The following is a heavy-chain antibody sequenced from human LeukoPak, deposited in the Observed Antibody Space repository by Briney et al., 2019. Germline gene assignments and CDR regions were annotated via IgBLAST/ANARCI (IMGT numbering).Heavy chain of an antibody. CDR2: ISGPGRST. CDR3: ARAAYSSTWYSRYFDL. CDR1: GFTFSSYV. V-gene: IGHV3-23*01. Sequence: GGSLRLSCAASGFTFSSYVMSWVRQVPGKGLEWVSGISGPGRSTYYADYVKGRFTISRDNAKNSLYLQMNSLRAEDTAMYYCARAAYSSTWYSRYFDLWGRGTLVTVSS. J-gene: IGHJ2*01. D-gene: IGHD6-13*01.